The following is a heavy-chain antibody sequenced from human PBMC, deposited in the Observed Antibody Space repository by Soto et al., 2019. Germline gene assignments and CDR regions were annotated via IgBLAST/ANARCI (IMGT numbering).Heavy chain of an antibody. D-gene: IGHD1-26*01. CDR3: ARQDWSGSYWSDAFDI. Sequence: QLQLQESGPGLVKPSETLSLTCTVSGGSISSSSYYWGWIRQPPGKGLEWIGSIYYSGSTYYNPSLKSRVTISVDTSKNQFSLKLSSVTAADTAVYYCARQDWSGSYWSDAFDIWGQGTMVTVSS. V-gene: IGHV4-39*01. CDR1: GGSISSSSYY. J-gene: IGHJ3*02. CDR2: IYYSGST.